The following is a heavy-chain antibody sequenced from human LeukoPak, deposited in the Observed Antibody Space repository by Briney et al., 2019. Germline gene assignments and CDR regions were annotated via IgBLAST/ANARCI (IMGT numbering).Heavy chain of an antibody. CDR1: GFTFSSFG. V-gene: IGHV3-48*01. CDR2: ISSSSSTI. J-gene: IGHJ4*02. D-gene: IGHD3-22*01. Sequence: GGSLRLSCAASGFTFSSFGMHWVRQAPGKGLEWVSYISSSSSTIYYADSVKGRFTISRDNAKNSLYPQMNSLRAEDTAVYYCARGLHFRVYDSSDFYLHWGQGTLVTVSS. CDR3: ARGLHFRVYDSSDFYLH.